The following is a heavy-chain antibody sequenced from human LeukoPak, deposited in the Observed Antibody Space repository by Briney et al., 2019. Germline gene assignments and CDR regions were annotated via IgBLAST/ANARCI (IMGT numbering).Heavy chain of an antibody. CDR1: GYTFTSYD. D-gene: IGHD6-19*01. J-gene: IGHJ5*02. V-gene: IGHV1-8*03. CDR3: ARVPTRIAVAGKNWFYP. CDR2: MNPNSGNT. Sequence: ASVKVSCKASGYTFTSYDINWVRQATGQGLEWMGWMNPNSGNTGYAQKFQGRVTITRNTSISTAYMELRSLRSEDTAVYYCARVPTRIAVAGKNWFYPWGQGTLVTVSS.